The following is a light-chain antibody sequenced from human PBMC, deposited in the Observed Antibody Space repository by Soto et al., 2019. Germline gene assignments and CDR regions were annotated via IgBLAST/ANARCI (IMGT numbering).Light chain of an antibody. V-gene: IGKV3-11*01. Sequence: EVVLTQSPATLSLSPGDRATLSCRASQSVSNYLAWYQQKLGQAPRLLIYDASNRATGIPARFSRSGSGTDFTLTISSLEPEDFAVYYCQQRSDWPSFGQGTKLEIK. J-gene: IGKJ2*01. CDR1: QSVSNY. CDR3: QQRSDWPS. CDR2: DAS.